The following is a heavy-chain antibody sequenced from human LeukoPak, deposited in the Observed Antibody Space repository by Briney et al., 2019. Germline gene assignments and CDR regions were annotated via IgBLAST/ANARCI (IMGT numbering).Heavy chain of an antibody. Sequence: ASVKVSCKPYGYTFNTYGITWVRQAPGQGLEWMGWISPYNGNTNYAQKFQGRVTMTTDTSTSTAYMELRSLRSEDTAVYYCARRPRLGELSPFDYWGQGTLVTVSS. D-gene: IGHD3-16*02. V-gene: IGHV1-18*04. CDR2: ISPYNGNT. CDR3: ARRPRLGELSPFDY. CDR1: GYTFNTYG. J-gene: IGHJ4*02.